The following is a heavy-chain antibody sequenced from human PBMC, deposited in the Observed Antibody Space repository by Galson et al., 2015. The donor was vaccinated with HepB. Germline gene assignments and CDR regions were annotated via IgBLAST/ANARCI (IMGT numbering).Heavy chain of an antibody. V-gene: IGHV3-7*03. CDR3: ARVRGTPKQQLVNWFDP. Sequence: SLRLSCAASGFTFSTYWMSWVRQAPGKGLEWVANINQDGSQKYYVDSVKGRFTISRDDAKNSLFLQMNSLRADDTAMYYCARVRGTPKQQLVNWFDPWGQGTLVTVSS. CDR1: GFTFSTYW. J-gene: IGHJ5*02. CDR2: INQDGSQK. D-gene: IGHD6-13*01.